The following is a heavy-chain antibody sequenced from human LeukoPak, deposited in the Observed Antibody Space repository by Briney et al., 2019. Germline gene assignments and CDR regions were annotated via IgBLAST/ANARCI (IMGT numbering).Heavy chain of an antibody. CDR3: ARVGYSYGSGSYYYFDY. V-gene: IGHV3-21*01. CDR1: GFTFSSYS. D-gene: IGHD3-10*01. CDR2: ISSSSSYI. Sequence: GGSLRLSCAASGFTFSSYSMNWVRQAPGKGLEWVSSISSSSSYIYYADSVKGRFTISRDNAKNSLYLQMNSLRAEDTAVYYCARVGYSYGSGSYYYFDYWGQGTLVTVSS. J-gene: IGHJ4*02.